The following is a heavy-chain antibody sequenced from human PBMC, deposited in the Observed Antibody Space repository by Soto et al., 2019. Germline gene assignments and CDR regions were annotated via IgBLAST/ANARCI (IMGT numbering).Heavy chain of an antibody. D-gene: IGHD3-10*01. J-gene: IGHJ4*02. Sequence: PGGSLRLSCQVSGFTFGSYAMSWVRQAPGKVLEWVALVQSNHVTYYADSVRGRFTVSRDNSKNTLYLQMDSLRVEDTALYYCAKWLRGGSYYCDFWGQGAMVTVSS. CDR2: VQSNHVT. CDR3: AKWLRGGSYYCDF. V-gene: IGHV3-23*01. CDR1: GFTFGSYA.